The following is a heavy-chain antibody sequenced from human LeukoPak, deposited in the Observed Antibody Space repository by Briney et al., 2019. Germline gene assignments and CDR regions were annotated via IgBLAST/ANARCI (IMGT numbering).Heavy chain of an antibody. V-gene: IGHV1-46*01. Sequence: ASVKLSFKSSGYIFSIYSIHWVRQAPGQGLEWMGEINPSDGTTNNAHRSPGRGTVTRDTSTGTVYMDLSSLRSDDTAVYYCASRSTKYYYFDFWGQGTLVTVSS. J-gene: IGHJ4*02. CDR2: INPSDGTT. D-gene: IGHD2/OR15-2a*01. CDR1: GYIFSIYS. CDR3: ASRSTKYYYFDF.